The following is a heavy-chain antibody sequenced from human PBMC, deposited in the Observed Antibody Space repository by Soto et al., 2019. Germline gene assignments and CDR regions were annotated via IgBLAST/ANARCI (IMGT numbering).Heavy chain of an antibody. CDR2: ISSSSSYI. J-gene: IGHJ4*02. D-gene: IGHD6-19*01. V-gene: IGHV3-21*01. Sequence: GGSLRLSCAASGFTFSSYSMNWVRQAPGKGLEWVSSISSSSSYIYYADSVRGRFTISRDNAKNSLYLQMNSLRAEDTAVYYCARDRGSGWTLFDYWGQGTLVTVSS. CDR3: ARDRGSGWTLFDY. CDR1: GFTFSSYS.